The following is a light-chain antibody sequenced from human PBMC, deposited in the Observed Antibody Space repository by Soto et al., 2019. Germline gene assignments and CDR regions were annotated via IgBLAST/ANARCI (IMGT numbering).Light chain of an antibody. CDR3: CSYAGSYGVV. CDR1: SSDVGGYNY. V-gene: IGLV2-11*01. Sequence: QSALTQPRSVSGSPGQSXTISCTGTSSDVGGYNYVSWYQQHPGKAPKLMIYDVSKRPSGVPDRFSGSKSGNTASLTISGLQAEDEADYYCCSYAGSYGVVFGGGTKVTVL. CDR2: DVS. J-gene: IGLJ2*01.